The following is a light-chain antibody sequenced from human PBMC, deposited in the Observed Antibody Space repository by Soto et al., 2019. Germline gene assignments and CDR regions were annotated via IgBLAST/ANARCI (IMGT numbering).Light chain of an antibody. Sequence: QSALTQPASVSGSPGQSITISCTGTSSDVGGYNYVSWYQQHPGKAPKLMIYEVSNRPSGVSNRFYGSKSGNTASLTISGLQAEDEAEYYCSSYTSSSTLEVFGTGTKLTVL. V-gene: IGLV2-14*01. CDR2: EVS. CDR1: SSDVGGYNY. CDR3: SSYTSSSTLEV. J-gene: IGLJ1*01.